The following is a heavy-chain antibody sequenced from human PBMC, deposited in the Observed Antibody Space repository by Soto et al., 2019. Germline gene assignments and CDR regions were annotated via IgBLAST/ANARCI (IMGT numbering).Heavy chain of an antibody. CDR3: ARVTDYYDRSGYLGDY. J-gene: IGHJ4*02. Sequence: QVQLVQSGAEVKKPGSSVKVSCKASGGTFSSYTISWVRQAPGQGLEWMGRIIPILGIANYAQKFQGRVTITADKSTSTAYMELSSLRSEDTAVYYCARVTDYYDRSGYLGDYWGQGTLVTVSS. CDR2: IIPILGIA. CDR1: GGTFSSYT. D-gene: IGHD3-22*01. V-gene: IGHV1-69*02.